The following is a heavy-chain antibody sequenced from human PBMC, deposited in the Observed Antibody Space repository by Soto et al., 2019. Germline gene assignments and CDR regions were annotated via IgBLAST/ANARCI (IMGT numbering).Heavy chain of an antibody. CDR1: GFTFDHYA. CDR3: AKDVSLRGWVYVVVDD. Sequence: EVHLVESGGGLVQPGRSLRLSCAASGFTFDHYAMHWVRQAPGKGLEWVSGINGNSGSVRYADSVKGRFTIARDNAKNTLHLQMKSLRVEDTAVYYCAKDVSLRGWVYVVVDDWGQGTLVTVSS. D-gene: IGHD2-15*01. J-gene: IGHJ4*02. V-gene: IGHV3-9*01. CDR2: INGNSGSV.